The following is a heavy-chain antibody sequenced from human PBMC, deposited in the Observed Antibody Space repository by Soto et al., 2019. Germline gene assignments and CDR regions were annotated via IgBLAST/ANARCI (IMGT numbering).Heavy chain of an antibody. CDR3: AKRNPYYFDY. Sequence: GGSLRLSCAASGFTFSSYGMSWVRQAPGKGLEWVSTSGSGGGTYYADSVKGRFTISRDNSKNTLYLQMNSLRVEDTAVYYCAKRNPYYFDYWGQGTLVTVSS. CDR2: SGSGGGT. V-gene: IGHV3-23*01. J-gene: IGHJ4*02. CDR1: GFTFSSYG.